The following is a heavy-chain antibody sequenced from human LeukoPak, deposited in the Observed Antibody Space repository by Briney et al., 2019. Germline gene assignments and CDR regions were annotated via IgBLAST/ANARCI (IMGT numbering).Heavy chain of an antibody. Sequence: SETLSLTCTVSGGSITSYYWSWIRQPAGKGLEWIGRVYTSGNTNYNPSLKSRVTMSVDTSKNQFSLNLTSVIAADTALYYCAREDGSSYRGLDYWGQGTLVTVSS. CDR3: AREDGSSYRGLDY. CDR1: GGSITSYY. CDR2: VYTSGNT. J-gene: IGHJ4*02. V-gene: IGHV4-4*07. D-gene: IGHD1-26*01.